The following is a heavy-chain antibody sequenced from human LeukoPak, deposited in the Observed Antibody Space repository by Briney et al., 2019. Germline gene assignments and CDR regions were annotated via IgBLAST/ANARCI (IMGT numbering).Heavy chain of an antibody. CDR1: GYTFTGYY. V-gene: IGHV1-2*02. CDR3: ARVHDSYGYVYYFDY. CDR2: INPNSGGT. J-gene: IGHJ4*02. Sequence: ASVKVSCKASGYTFTGYYMHWVRQAPGQGLEWMGWINPNSGGTNYAQKLQGRVTMTRDTSISTAYMELSRLRSDDTAVYYCARVHDSYGYVYYFDYWGQGTLVTVSS. D-gene: IGHD5-18*01.